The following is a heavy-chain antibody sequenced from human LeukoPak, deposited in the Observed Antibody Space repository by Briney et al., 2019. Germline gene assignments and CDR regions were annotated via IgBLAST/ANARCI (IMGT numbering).Heavy chain of an antibody. Sequence: SETLSLTCTVSGGSISSGGYYWSWIRQHPGTGLEWIGYIYYSGSTYYNPSLKSRVTISVDTSKNQFSLKLSSVTAADTAVYYCARAPAYDSSGYVFDYWGQGTLVTVSS. D-gene: IGHD3-22*01. CDR3: ARAPAYDSSGYVFDY. J-gene: IGHJ4*02. CDR1: GGSISSGGYY. V-gene: IGHV4-31*03. CDR2: IYYSGST.